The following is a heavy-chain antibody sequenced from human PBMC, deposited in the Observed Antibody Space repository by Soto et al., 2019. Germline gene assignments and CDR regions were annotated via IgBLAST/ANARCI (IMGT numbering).Heavy chain of an antibody. J-gene: IGHJ4*02. D-gene: IGHD2-15*01. CDR3: SKGPLIVVVPFDS. CDR2: ITSLSSP. V-gene: IGHV3-23*01. CDR1: GFTFSTYA. Sequence: EVQLLESGGGLVQPGGSMKLSCTASGFTFSTYAMSWVRQAPGKGLEWVSTITSLSSPYYADSVKGRFTISRDNSNNTLYLQINSLRDEDTAVYYCSKGPLIVVVPFDSWGQGTLVTVSS.